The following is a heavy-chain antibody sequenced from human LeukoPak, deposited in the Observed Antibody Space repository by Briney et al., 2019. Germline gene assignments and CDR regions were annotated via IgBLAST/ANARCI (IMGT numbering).Heavy chain of an antibody. V-gene: IGHV3-30*04. D-gene: IGHD3-10*01. CDR3: AREFILGSDY. CDR1: GFTFSTYA. CDR2: ISYDGSKK. J-gene: IGHJ4*02. Sequence: GGSLRLSCAASGFTFSTYAIHWVRQAPGKGLHWVAVISYDGSKKYYADSVKGRFTISRDNSQNTLYLQMNSLRDEDTAVYYCAREFILGSDYWGQGTLVTVSS.